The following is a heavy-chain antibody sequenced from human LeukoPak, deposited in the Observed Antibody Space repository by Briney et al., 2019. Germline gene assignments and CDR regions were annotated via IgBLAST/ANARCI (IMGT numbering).Heavy chain of an antibody. V-gene: IGHV3-30*18. J-gene: IGHJ3*02. CDR3: AKALTSGWYLDAFNI. CDR2: ISYDGSNK. Sequence: GGSLRLSCAASGLTFSSCGMHWVRQAPGKGLEWVAVISYDGSNKYYADSVKGRFTISRDNSKNTLFLEMNSLRAEDTAVYYCAKALTSGWYLDAFNIWGQGTMVTVSS. CDR1: GLTFSSCG. D-gene: IGHD6-19*01.